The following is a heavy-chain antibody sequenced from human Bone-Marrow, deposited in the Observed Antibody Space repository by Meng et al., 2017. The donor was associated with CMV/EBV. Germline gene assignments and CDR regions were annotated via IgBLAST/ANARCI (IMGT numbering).Heavy chain of an antibody. J-gene: IGHJ4*02. Sequence: SETLSLTCTVSGGSISSYYWSWIRQPPGKGLEWIGYIYYSGSTNYNPSLKSRVTISVDTSKNQFSLKLSSVTAADTAVYYCARGKGSGSYNYFDYWGQGTLVAASS. V-gene: IGHV4-59*01. D-gene: IGHD1-26*01. CDR3: ARGKGSGSYNYFDY. CDR1: GGSISSYY. CDR2: IYYSGST.